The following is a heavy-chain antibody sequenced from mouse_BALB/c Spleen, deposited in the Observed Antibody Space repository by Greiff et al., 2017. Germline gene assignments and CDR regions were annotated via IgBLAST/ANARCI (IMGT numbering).Heavy chain of an antibody. D-gene: IGHD1-1*01. CDR1: GFNIKDYY. Sequence: EVQRVESGAELVRPGALVKLSCKASGFNIKDYYMHWVKQRPEQGLEWIGWIDPENGNTIYDPKFQGKASITADTSSNTAYLQLSSLTSEDTAVYYCARGTTVVEGFAYWGQGTLVTVSA. CDR3: ARGTTVVEGFAY. CDR2: IDPENGNT. J-gene: IGHJ3*01. V-gene: IGHV14-1*02.